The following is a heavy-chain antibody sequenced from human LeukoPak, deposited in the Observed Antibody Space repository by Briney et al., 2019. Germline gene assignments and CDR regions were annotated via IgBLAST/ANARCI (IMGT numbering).Heavy chain of an antibody. CDR1: GGTFSSYA. D-gene: IGHD2-2*01. CDR3: ARGHCSTTSCPYYWYMDV. J-gene: IGHJ6*03. V-gene: IGHV1-2*02. Sequence: EASVKVSCKASGGTFSSYAISWVRQAPGQGLEWMGWINPNSGGTNYAQKFQGRVTMTRDTSISTAYMELSRLRSDDTAVYYCARGHCSTTSCPYYWYMDVWGRGTTVTVSS. CDR2: INPNSGGT.